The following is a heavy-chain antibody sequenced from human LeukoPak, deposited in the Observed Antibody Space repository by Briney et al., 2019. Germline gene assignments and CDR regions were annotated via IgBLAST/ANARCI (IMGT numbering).Heavy chain of an antibody. Sequence: SETLSLTCTVSGDYITSYYWSWIRQPPGKGLEWIGSMSYSGSTNYNPSLKSRVTMSVDTTKNQFSLRLNSVTAADTAVYYCARRRAEGGSNGHYNWFDPWGQGTLVTVSS. V-gene: IGHV4-59*08. CDR3: ARRRAEGGSNGHYNWFDP. CDR1: GDYITSYY. CDR2: MSYSGST. D-gene: IGHD6-13*01. J-gene: IGHJ5*02.